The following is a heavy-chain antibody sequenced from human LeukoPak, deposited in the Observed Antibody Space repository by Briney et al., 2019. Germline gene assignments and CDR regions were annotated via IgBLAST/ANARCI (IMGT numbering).Heavy chain of an antibody. V-gene: IGHV3-30-3*01. CDR2: ISYDGSNK. J-gene: IGHJ4*02. CDR3: ARGLVSGSQRGYFDY. CDR1: EFTFSNYA. D-gene: IGHD1-26*01. Sequence: QPGGSLRLSCAASEFTFSNYAMHWVRQAPGKGLEWVAVISYDGSNKYYADSVKGRFTISRDNSKNTLFLQMNSLRAEDTAVYYCARGLVSGSQRGYFDYWGQGTLVTVSS.